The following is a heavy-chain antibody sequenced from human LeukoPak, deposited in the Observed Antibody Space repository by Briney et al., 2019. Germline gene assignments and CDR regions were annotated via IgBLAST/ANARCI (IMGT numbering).Heavy chain of an antibody. D-gene: IGHD6-13*01. V-gene: IGHV4-61*02. J-gene: IGHJ4*02. Sequence: SETLSLTCSVSGASISSGLYYWNWIRQPAGKGLEWIGRIFESGKTNYNPSLKSRVTISVDTSKNQFSLKLRSVTAIDTAVYYCASSSWLRDANFDNWGQGTLVTVSS. CDR1: GASISSGLYY. CDR2: IFESGKT. CDR3: ASSSWLRDANFDN.